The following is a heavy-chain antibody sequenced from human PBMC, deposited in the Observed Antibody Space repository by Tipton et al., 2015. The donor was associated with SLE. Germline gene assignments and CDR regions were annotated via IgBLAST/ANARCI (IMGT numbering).Heavy chain of an antibody. J-gene: IGHJ4*02. D-gene: IGHD2-15*01. CDR2: IYYSGST. Sequence: TLSLTCTVSGGSISSSRYYWGWIRQPPGKGLEWIGSIYYSGSTYYNPSLKSRGTISVDTSKNQFSLKLSSVTASDTAVYYCARHGRMCSGGSCYSDCADYWGQGTLVTVSS. CDR3: ARHGRMCSGGSCYSDCADY. CDR1: GGSISSSRYY. V-gene: IGHV4-39*01.